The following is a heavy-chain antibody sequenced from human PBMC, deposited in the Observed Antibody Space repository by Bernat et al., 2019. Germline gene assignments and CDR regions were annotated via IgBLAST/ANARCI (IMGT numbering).Heavy chain of an antibody. J-gene: IGHJ6*02. CDR1: GFTFSSYG. D-gene: IGHD3-16*01. CDR2: IWYDGSNK. V-gene: IGHV3-33*01. Sequence: QVQLVESGGGVVQPGRSLGLSCAASGFTFSSYGMHWVRQAPGKGLEWVAVIWYDGSNKYYADSVKGRFTISRDNSKNTLYLQMNSLRAEDTAVYYCARVGELGVVNENGYYYGMDVWGQGTTVTVSS. CDR3: ARVGELGVVNENGYYYGMDV.